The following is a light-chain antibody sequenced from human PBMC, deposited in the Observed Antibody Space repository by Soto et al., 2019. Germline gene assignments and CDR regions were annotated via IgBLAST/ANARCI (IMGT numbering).Light chain of an antibody. V-gene: IGKV3-15*01. CDR3: QRYNNWPPYL. J-gene: IGKJ2*01. CDR2: GAS. CDR1: QSVSSN. Sequence: EIVMTQSPATLSVSPGERATLSCRASQSVSSNLAWYQQKPGQAPSLLIYGASTKATGIPDRFSGSGSGTEFTLTISSLQSEDVAVYHCQRYNNWPPYLFGQGPKLELK.